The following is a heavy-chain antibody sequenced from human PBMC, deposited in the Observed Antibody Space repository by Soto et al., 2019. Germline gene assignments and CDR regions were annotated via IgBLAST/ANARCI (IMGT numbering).Heavy chain of an antibody. CDR3: ARQKTYCGGDCDYYFDY. V-gene: IGHV1-18*01. CDR1: GYTFTSYG. Sequence: ASVKVSFNAAGYTFTSYGISWVRQAPGQGLEWMGWISAYNGNTNYAQKLQGRVTMTTDTSTSTAYMELRSLRSDDTAVYYCARQKTYCGGDCDYYFDYWGQGTLVTVSS. D-gene: IGHD2-21*02. J-gene: IGHJ4*02. CDR2: ISAYNGNT.